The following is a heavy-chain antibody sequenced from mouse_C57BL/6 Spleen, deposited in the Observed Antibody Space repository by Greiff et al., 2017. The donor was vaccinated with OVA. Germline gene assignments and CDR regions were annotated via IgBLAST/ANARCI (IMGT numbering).Heavy chain of an antibody. CDR2: ISSGGSYT. D-gene: IGHD1-1*02. CDR1: GFTFSSYG. V-gene: IGHV5-6*02. J-gene: IGHJ4*01. CDR3: ARRKGGGSTMDY. Sequence: EVKLMESGGDLVKPGGSLKLSCAASGFTFSSYGMSWVRQTPDKRLEWVATISSGGSYTYYPDSVKGRFTISRDNAKNTLYLQMSSLKSEDTAMYYCARRKGGGSTMDYWGQGTSVTVSS.